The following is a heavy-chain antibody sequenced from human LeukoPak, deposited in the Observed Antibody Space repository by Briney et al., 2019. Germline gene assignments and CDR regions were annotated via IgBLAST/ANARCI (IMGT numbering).Heavy chain of an antibody. D-gene: IGHD6-13*01. CDR2: IYYSGST. J-gene: IGHJ4*02. V-gene: IGHV4-59*01. CDR3: ARVTGDSSSWYLFDY. Sequence: SETLSLTCTVSGGSISSYYWSWIRQPPGKGLEWIGYIYYSGSTNYNPSLKSRVTISVDTSKNQFSLKLSSVTAADTAVYYCARVTGDSSSWYLFDYWGQGTLVTVSS. CDR1: GGSISSYY.